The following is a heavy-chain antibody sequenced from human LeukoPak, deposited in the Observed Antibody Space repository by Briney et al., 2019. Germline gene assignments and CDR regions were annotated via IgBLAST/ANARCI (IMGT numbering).Heavy chain of an antibody. CDR2: ISSSSSYI. CDR3: ARGKDSSGCVDY. J-gene: IGHJ4*02. CDR1: GFTFSSYS. Sequence: GGSLRLSCAASGFTFSSYSMNWVRQAPGKGLEWVSSISSSSSYIYYADSVKGRFTISRDNAKNSLYLQMNSLRAKDTAVYYCARGKDSSGCVDYWGQGTLVTVSS. V-gene: IGHV3-21*01. D-gene: IGHD6-19*01.